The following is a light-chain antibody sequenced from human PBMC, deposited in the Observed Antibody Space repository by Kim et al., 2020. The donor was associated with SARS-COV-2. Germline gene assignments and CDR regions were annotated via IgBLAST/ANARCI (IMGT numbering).Light chain of an antibody. CDR3: QQYHNLPWT. J-gene: IGKJ1*01. V-gene: IGKV1-33*01. CDR2: DAA. Sequence: DIQMTQSPSSLSASVGDRVTITCQASRDSGTHLNWYQQKPGKAPKLLMYDAANLETGVPSRFSGSGSGTDFTFTISSLQPEDIAIYYCQQYHNLPWTFGQGTKVDIK. CDR1: RDSGTH.